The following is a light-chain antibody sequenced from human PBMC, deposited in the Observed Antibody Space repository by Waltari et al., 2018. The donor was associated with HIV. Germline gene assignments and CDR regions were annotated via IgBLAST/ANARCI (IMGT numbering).Light chain of an antibody. CDR2: GVT. V-gene: IGLV2-23*02. J-gene: IGLJ2*01. CDR3: SSFATTATPVL. CDR1: GSDVGAYNL. Sequence: QSALTQPAAVSGSPGQSITFSCTGTGSDVGAYNLVSWYQQHPDKAPKLVMYGVTQRPSGVSERFSGSKYGNTAYLTISGLQADDEADYFCSSFATTATPVLFGGGTKLTVL.